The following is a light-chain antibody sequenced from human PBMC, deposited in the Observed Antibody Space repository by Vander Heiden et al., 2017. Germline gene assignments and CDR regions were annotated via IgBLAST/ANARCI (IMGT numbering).Light chain of an antibody. Sequence: DIQMTQSPSSLSASVGDRVTITCRASQSISSYLNWYQQKPGKAPKLLIYAASSLQSPVPSRFSGTGSGTDFTLTIIRLQPEDFATYYCHRSESTRPTFGQGTKLEIK. CDR2: AAS. V-gene: IGKV1-39*01. CDR3: HRSESTRPT. J-gene: IGKJ2*01. CDR1: QSISSY.